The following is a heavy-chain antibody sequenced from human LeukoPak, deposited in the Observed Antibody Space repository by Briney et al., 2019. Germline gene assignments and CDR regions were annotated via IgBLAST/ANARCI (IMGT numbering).Heavy chain of an antibody. J-gene: IGHJ5*02. CDR2: ISGSGGST. CDR1: GFTFSSYA. CDR3: AKGYCSSTSCSVFDP. Sequence: GGSPRLSCAASGFTFSSYAMSWVRQAPGKGLEWVSAISGSGGSTYYADSVKGRFTISRDNSKNTLYLQMNSLRAEDTAVYYCAKGYCSSTSCSVFDPWGQGTLVTVSS. D-gene: IGHD2-2*01. V-gene: IGHV3-23*01.